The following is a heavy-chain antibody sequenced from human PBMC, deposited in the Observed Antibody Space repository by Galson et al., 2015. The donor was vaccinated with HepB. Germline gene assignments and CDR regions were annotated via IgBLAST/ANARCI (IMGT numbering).Heavy chain of an antibody. V-gene: IGHV3-21*01. CDR1: GFTFTSYS. D-gene: IGHD2-2*03. J-gene: IGHJ6*02. CDR2: ISSGSNYI. Sequence: SLRLSCAASGFTFTSYSMNWVRQAPGKGLEWVSSISSGSNYIYYADSVKGRFPISRDNAKNSLYLQMNSLRAEDTALYYCARDPLGYCISTSCLGYYYGLDVWGQGTTVTVSS. CDR3: ARDPLGYCISTSCLGYYYGLDV.